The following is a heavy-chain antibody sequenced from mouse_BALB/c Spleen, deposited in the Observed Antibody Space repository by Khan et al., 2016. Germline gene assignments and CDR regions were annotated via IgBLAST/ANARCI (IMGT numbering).Heavy chain of an antibody. D-gene: IGHD2-4*01. CDR3: TAMINY. Sequence: QLEESGGGWVQPGGSMKLSCTASGFTFSDAWMDWVRQSPEQGLEWVAEIRSQANNHATYYAESVNGRFTISRDDSKRSVYLQMNNLRTEDTGIYYCTAMINYWGQGTTLTVSS. CDR1: GFTFSDAW. V-gene: IGHV6-6*01. CDR2: IRSQANNHAT. J-gene: IGHJ2*01.